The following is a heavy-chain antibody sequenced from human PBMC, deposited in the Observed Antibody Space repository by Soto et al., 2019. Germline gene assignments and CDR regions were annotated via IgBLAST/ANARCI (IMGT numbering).Heavy chain of an antibody. CDR2: LYWDDDK. Sequence: QITLKESGHTLVKPTQTLTLTCTFSGFSLSTSGVGVGWIRQPPGNALEWLALLYWDDDKRYSPSLKSRLTNPKDPPQNQVVLTMTNMDPVDTAPYYCAHVGVILFDYCCQGTLVTVSS. V-gene: IGHV2-5*02. CDR1: GFSLSTSGVG. J-gene: IGHJ4*02. CDR3: AHVGVILFDY. D-gene: IGHD3-16*02.